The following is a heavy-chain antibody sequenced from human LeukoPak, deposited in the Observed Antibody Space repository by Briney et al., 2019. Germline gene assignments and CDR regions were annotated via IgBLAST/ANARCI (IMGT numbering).Heavy chain of an antibody. Sequence: SGGSLRLSCAASGFTFSSYAMSWVRQAPGKGLEWVSAISGSGGSTYYADSVKGRFTISRDNSKNTLYLQMNSLRAEDTAVYYCARDHYSNYGHNWFDPWGQGTLVTVSS. CDR2: ISGSGGST. CDR1: GFTFSSYA. CDR3: ARDHYSNYGHNWFDP. V-gene: IGHV3-23*01. D-gene: IGHD4-11*01. J-gene: IGHJ5*02.